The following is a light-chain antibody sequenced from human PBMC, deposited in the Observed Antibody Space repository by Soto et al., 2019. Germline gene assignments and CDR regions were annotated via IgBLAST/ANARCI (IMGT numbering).Light chain of an antibody. V-gene: IGLV2-11*01. CDR2: DVS. CDR3: CSYAGSFYV. J-gene: IGLJ1*01. Sequence: QSVLTQPRSVSGSPGQSVTISCTGTSSDVGGYNYVPWYQQHPGKAPKLMVYDVSKRPSGVPDRFSGSKSGNTASLTISGLQAEDEADYYCCSYAGSFYVFGTGNKVTVL. CDR1: SSDVGGYNY.